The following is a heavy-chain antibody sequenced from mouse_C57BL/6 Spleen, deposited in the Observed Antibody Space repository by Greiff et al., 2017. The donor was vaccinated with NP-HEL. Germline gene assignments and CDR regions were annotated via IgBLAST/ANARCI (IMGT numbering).Heavy chain of an antibody. D-gene: IGHD3-3*01. CDR2: IDPSDSET. CDR3: ARGGPEGYFDV. V-gene: IGHV1-52*01. J-gene: IGHJ1*03. CDR1: GYTFTSYW. Sequence: QVQLQQPGAELVRPGSSVKLSCKASGYTFTSYWMHWVKQRPIQGLEWIGNIDPSDSETHYNQKFKDKATLTVDKSSSTAYMQLSSLTSEDSAVYYCARGGPEGYFDVWGTGTTVTVSS.